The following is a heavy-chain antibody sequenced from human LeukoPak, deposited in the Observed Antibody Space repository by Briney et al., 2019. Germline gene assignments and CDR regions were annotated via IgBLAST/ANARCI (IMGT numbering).Heavy chain of an antibody. D-gene: IGHD3-10*01. CDR1: GGSISSGDYY. Sequence: SETLSLTYTVAGGSISSGDYYWNWIRQPPEKSLEWIGYIFYSGSAYYNPSLKSRVTISVDTSQNQFSLKLSSVTAADTAVYYCARGSTLIRGFDYWGQGTPVIVS. J-gene: IGHJ4*02. CDR3: ARGSTLIRGFDY. CDR2: IFYSGSA. V-gene: IGHV4-31*03.